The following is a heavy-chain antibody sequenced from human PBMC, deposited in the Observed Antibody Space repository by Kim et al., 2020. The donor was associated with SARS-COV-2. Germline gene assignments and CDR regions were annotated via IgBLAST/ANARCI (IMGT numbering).Heavy chain of an antibody. CDR2: IWYDGSNK. J-gene: IGHJ3*02. Sequence: GGSLRLSCAASGFTFSSYGMHWVRQAPGKGLEWVAVIWYDGSNKYYADSVKGRFTISRDNSKNTLYLQMNSLRAEDTAVYYCARDRTTAFRGPLDIWGQGTMVTVSS. CDR1: GFTFSSYG. V-gene: IGHV3-33*08. CDR3: ARDRTTAFRGPLDI. D-gene: IGHD4-17*01.